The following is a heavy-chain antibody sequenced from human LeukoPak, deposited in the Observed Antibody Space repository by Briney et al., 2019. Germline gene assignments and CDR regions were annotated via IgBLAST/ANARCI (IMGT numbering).Heavy chain of an antibody. D-gene: IGHD6-13*01. CDR3: ARARQQLVFFDF. J-gene: IGHJ4*02. V-gene: IGHV4-4*02. CDR2: IYHSGST. CDR1: GGSISSSSW. Sequence: PSGTLSLTCAVSGGSISSSSWWSWVRQPPGKGLERIGEIYHSGSTNYNPSLKSRVTISLDKSKNQFSLNLNTVTAADTAVYFCARARQQLVFFDFWGQGALVTVSS.